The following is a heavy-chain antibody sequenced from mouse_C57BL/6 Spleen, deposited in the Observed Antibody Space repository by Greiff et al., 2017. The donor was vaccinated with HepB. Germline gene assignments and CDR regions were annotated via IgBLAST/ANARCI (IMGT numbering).Heavy chain of an antibody. J-gene: IGHJ4*01. V-gene: IGHV1-5*01. D-gene: IGHD2-4*01. CDR3: TPDDDDEAMDY. CDR1: GYTFTSYW. CDR2: IYPGNSDT. Sequence: VQLQQSGTVLARPGASVKMSCKTSGYTFTSYWMHWVKQRPGQGLEWIGAIYPGNSDTNYNQKFKGKAKLTAVTSASTAYMELSSLTNEDSAVYYCTPDDDDEAMDYWGQGTSVTVSS.